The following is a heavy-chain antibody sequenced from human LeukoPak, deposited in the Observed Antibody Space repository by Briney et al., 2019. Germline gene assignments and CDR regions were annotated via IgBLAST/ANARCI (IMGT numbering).Heavy chain of an antibody. D-gene: IGHD2/OR15-2a*01. J-gene: IGHJ1*01. V-gene: IGHV3-74*01. Sequence: GGSLRLSCAASGFTFSRYWMHWVRQAPGKGLVWVSHINSDGSSTNYADSVKGRFTISRDNSKNTLYLQMNSLSDEDTAVYYCARGGTFYFQHWGQGTLVTVSS. CDR1: GFTFSRYW. CDR3: ARGGTFYFQH. CDR2: INSDGSST.